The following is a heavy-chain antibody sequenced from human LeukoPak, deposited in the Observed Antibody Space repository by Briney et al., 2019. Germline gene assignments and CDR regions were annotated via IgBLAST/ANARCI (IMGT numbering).Heavy chain of an antibody. D-gene: IGHD4-17*01. V-gene: IGHV3-7*01. CDR2: INQDGSEK. J-gene: IGHJ3*02. CDR3: AREGYGDYHI. CDR1: GLPFSNHW. Sequence: GGSLRLSCAVSGLPFSNHWMTWVRQAPGKGLERVANINQDGSEKYYVDSVKGRFSISRDNAKSSLYLQMNSLRVEDTAMYFCAREGYGDYHIWGQGTIVTVSS.